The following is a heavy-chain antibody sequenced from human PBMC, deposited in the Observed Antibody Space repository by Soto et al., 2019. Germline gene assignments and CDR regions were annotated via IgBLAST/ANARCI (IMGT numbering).Heavy chain of an antibody. V-gene: IGHV1-18*01. CDR3: ARDSSTMILYYYYGMDV. CDR1: GYTFTSYG. CDR2: ISAYNGNT. Sequence: VKVSCKASGYTFTSYGISWVRQAPGEGLEWMGWISAYNGNTNYAQKLQGRVTMTTDTSTSTAYMELRSLRSDDTAVYYCARDSSTMILYYYYGMDVWGQGTTVTVSS. J-gene: IGHJ6*02. D-gene: IGHD3-22*01.